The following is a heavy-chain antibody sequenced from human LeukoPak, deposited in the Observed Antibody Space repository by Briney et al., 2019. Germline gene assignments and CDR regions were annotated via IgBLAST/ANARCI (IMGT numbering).Heavy chain of an antibody. J-gene: IGHJ4*02. Sequence: SETLSLTCAVYGGSLSYYYWSWIRQSPEKGLEWIGEINRSGSTNYNPSLKSRVSMSVDTSKNQFSLKLSSVTAADTAIYYCARGGFYCGNDCYVDYWGQGALVTVSS. CDR1: GGSLSYYY. CDR3: ARGGFYCGNDCYVDY. D-gene: IGHD2-21*02. V-gene: IGHV4-34*01. CDR2: INRSGST.